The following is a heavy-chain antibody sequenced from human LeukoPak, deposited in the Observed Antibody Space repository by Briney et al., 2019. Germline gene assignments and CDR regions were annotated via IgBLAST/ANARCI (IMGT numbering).Heavy chain of an antibody. CDR1: GYTFTSYY. CDR2: INPSGGRT. J-gene: IGHJ4*02. CDR3: ARAGSSGWYEGGFDY. V-gene: IGHV1-46*01. D-gene: IGHD6-19*01. Sequence: GASVKVSCKASGYTFTSYYMHWVRQAPGQGLEWMGIINPSGGRTSYAQTLQGRVTMTRDTSTSTVYMEMSSLRSEDTAVYYCARAGSSGWYEGGFDYWGQGTLVTVSS.